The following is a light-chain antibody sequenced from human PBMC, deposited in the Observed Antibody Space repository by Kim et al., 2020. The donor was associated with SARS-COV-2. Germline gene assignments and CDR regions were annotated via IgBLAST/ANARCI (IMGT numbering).Light chain of an antibody. CDR3: QSADDSGTWV. J-gene: IGLJ3*02. CDR2: EDS. V-gene: IGLV3-25*03. Sequence: SYELTQPPSVSVSPGQTARITCSGDAFPKQYAYWYQQKPGQAPVLIIYEDSERPSGIPDRFSGSSSGSTVTLSISGVQAEDESDYYCQSADDSGTWVFGGGTKLTVL. CDR1: AFPKQY.